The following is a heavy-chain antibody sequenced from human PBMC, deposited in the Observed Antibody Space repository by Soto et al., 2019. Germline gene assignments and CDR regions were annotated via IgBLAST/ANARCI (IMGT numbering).Heavy chain of an antibody. V-gene: IGHV1-69*06. CDR1: GGTFSSYA. CDR2: IIPIFGTA. D-gene: IGHD5-18*01. J-gene: IGHJ4*02. Sequence: QVQLVQSGAEVKKPGSSVKVSCKASGGTFSSYAISWVRQAPGQGLEWMGGIIPIFGTANYAQKFQGRVTSTADNSTSTADMELSSLRSEDAAVYYCAGGYSFRAHDYWGQGALVTFSS. CDR3: AGGYSFRAHDY.